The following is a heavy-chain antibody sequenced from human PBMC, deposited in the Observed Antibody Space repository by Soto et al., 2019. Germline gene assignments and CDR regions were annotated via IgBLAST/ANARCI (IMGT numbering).Heavy chain of an antibody. CDR2: IVVGSGKA. V-gene: IGHV1-58*01. CDR3: TVDTYGPDY. J-gene: IGHJ4*02. CDR1: GFTFSGSA. Sequence: QVQLVQSGPEVRKPGDSVTVSCKTSGFTFSGSAVQWVRHIRGQGLEWIGWIVVGSGKAKYAPKFQQRVTISRDKSTNTAYLEVNSLRHGDTAIYYCTVDTYGPDYWGQGTLVTVSS. D-gene: IGHD2-8*01.